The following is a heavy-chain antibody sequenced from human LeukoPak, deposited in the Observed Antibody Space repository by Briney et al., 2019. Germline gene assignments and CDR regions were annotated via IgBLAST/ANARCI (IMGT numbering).Heavy chain of an antibody. Sequence: SVKVSCKASGGTFSSYAISWVRQAPGQGLEWMGRIVPIFGTANYAQKFQGRVTITTDESTSTAYMELSSLRSEDTAVYYCASGYYYDSSGYYWGQGTLVTVSS. CDR3: ASGYYYDSSGYY. CDR1: GGTFSSYA. CDR2: IVPIFGTA. D-gene: IGHD3-22*01. V-gene: IGHV1-69*05. J-gene: IGHJ4*02.